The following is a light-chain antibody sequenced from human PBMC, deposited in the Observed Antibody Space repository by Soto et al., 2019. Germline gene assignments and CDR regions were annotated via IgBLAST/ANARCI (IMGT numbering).Light chain of an antibody. CDR3: SSYTSSSTLYV. CDR1: SRDVGGYNY. V-gene: IGLV2-14*01. CDR2: DVS. Sequence: QSALTQPASVSGSPGQSITLSCTGNSRDVGGYNYVSWYQQHPGKAPKLMIYDVSNRPSGVSNRFSGSKSGNTASLTISGLQAEDEADYYCSSYTSSSTLYVFGTGTKVTVL. J-gene: IGLJ1*01.